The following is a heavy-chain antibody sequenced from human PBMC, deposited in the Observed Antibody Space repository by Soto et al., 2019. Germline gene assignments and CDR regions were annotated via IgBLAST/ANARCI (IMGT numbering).Heavy chain of an antibody. CDR1: GFTFSSYE. Sequence: GGSLRLSCAASGFTFSSYEMNWVRQAPGKGLEWVSYISSSGSTIYYADSVKGRFTISRDNAKNSLYLQMNSLRAEDTAVYYCARGAAVVTAIRGYYYYGMDVWGQGTTVTVSS. CDR2: ISSSGSTI. CDR3: ARGAAVVTAIRGYYYYGMDV. J-gene: IGHJ6*02. V-gene: IGHV3-48*03. D-gene: IGHD2-21*02.